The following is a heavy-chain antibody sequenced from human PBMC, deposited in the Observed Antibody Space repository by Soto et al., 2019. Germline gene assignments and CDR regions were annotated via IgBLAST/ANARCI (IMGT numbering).Heavy chain of an antibody. D-gene: IGHD5-12*01. J-gene: IGHJ5*02. Sequence: SGPTLVNPTETLTLTCTVSGFSLSNSRMGVSWIRQPPGKALEWLAHIFSNDEKSYSTSLKSRLTISKDTSKSQVVLTMTNMDPVDTATYYCARILRTMTNGSNFWFEPWGQGTLVIVSS. CDR3: ARILRTMTNGSNFWFEP. CDR2: IFSNDEK. CDR1: GFSLSNSRMG. V-gene: IGHV2-26*01.